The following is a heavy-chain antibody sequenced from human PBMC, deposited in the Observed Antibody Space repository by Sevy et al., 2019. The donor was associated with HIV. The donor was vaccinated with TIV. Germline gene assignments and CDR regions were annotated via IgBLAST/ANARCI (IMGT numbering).Heavy chain of an antibody. Sequence: SETLSLSCSVSGGPVSSGTYYWSWIRQPPGKGLEWIGHIYKTGSTNYKLSLQSRVTISVDTSTNQFSLRLRSVTAADTAVYYCARVPRGQLWYSGSLGGYYYHMDVWGKGTTVTVSS. CDR1: GGPVSSGTYY. J-gene: IGHJ6*03. V-gene: IGHV4-61*01. CDR3: ARVPRGQLWYSGSLGGYYYHMDV. D-gene: IGHD3-16*01. CDR2: IYKTGST.